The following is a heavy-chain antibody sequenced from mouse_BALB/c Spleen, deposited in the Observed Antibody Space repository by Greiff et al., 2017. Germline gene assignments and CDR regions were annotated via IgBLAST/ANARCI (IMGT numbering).Heavy chain of an antibody. D-gene: IGHD2-2*01. CDR1: GFSLTSYG. Sequence: VHLVESGPSLVQPSQSLSITCTVSGFSLTSYGVHWVRQSPGKGLEWLGVIWGGGSTDYNAAFMSRLSITKDNSKNQVFFKMNSLQADDTAIYCCAKKGYDGTDYWGQGTTLTVSS. CDR3: AKKGYDGTDY. V-gene: IGHV2-5-1*01. CDR2: IWGGGST. J-gene: IGHJ2*01.